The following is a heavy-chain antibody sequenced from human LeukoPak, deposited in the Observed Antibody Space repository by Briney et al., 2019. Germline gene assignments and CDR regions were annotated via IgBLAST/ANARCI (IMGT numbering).Heavy chain of an antibody. CDR1: AGSISSYY. D-gene: IGHD6-13*01. Sequence: PSETLSLTCTVSAGSISSYYWSWIRQHPGKGLEWIGYIYYSGSTYYNPSLKSRVTRSVDTSKNQFSLKLSSVTAADTAVYYCARGGSIAAAGKNLDYWNQATLVTVSS. V-gene: IGHV4-59*06. CDR3: ARGGSIAAAGKNLDY. CDR2: IYYSGST. J-gene: IGHJ4*02.